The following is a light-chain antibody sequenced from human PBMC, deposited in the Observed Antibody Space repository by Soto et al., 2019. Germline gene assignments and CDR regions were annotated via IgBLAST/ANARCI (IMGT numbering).Light chain of an antibody. J-gene: IGKJ2*01. Sequence: DIQMTQSPSSLSASVGDRVTITCRASQSISGYLSWYYQRPGKAPKLLISAASTLQSGVPSRFSGSRSGTDFTLTISSLQPEDSATYYCRQGYTVQYTFGQGTKPEVK. V-gene: IGKV1-39*01. CDR1: QSISGY. CDR3: RQGYTVQYT. CDR2: AAS.